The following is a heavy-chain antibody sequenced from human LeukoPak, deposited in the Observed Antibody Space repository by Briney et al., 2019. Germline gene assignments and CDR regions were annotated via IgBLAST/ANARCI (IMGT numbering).Heavy chain of an antibody. CDR3: ARDDRIAVAGRDYYGMDV. J-gene: IGHJ6*02. D-gene: IGHD6-19*01. CDR1: GGSISSYY. CDR2: IYYSGST. Sequence: SETLSLTCTVSGGSISSYYWSWIRQPPGKRLEWIGYIYYSGSTSYNPSLKSRVTISVDTSKNQISLKLSSVTAADTAVYYCARDDRIAVAGRDYYGMDVWGQGTTVTVSS. V-gene: IGHV4-59*01.